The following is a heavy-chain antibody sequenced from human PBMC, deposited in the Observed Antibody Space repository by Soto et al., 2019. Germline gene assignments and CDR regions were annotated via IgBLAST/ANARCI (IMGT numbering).Heavy chain of an antibody. Sequence: EVQLLESGGGLVQPGGSLRLSCAASGFTFSSYGMSWVRQAPGKGLEWVSAINGGGGGTYYADSVKGRFTISRDNSKNTLYLQMNRLRAEDTAIYYCAKVVVGIYTSSFRQFDYWGQGTLVTVSS. V-gene: IGHV3-23*01. CDR1: GFTFSSYG. D-gene: IGHD6-6*01. J-gene: IGHJ4*02. CDR3: AKVVVGIYTSSFRQFDY. CDR2: INGGGGGT.